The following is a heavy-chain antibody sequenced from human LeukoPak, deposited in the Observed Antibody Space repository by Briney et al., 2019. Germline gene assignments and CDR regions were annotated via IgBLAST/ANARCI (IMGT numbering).Heavy chain of an antibody. CDR1: GFTFSSYA. CDR2: ISGSGGST. V-gene: IGHV3-23*01. J-gene: IGHJ4*02. D-gene: IGHD3-16*02. CDR3: AKAGLYDYVWGSYRYLYYFDY. Sequence: PGGSLRLSCAASGFTFSSYAMSWVRQAPGKGLEWVSAISGSGGSTYYADSVKGRFTISRDNSKNTLYLQMNSLRAKDTAVYYCAKAGLYDYVWGSYRYLYYFDYWGQGTLVTVSS.